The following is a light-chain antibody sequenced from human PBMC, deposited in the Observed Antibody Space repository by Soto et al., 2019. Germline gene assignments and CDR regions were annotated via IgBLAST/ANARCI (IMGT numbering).Light chain of an antibody. J-gene: IGLJ2*01. CDR3: QAWDISTVV. CDR1: KLGDKY. Sequence: SYELTQPPSVSVSPGQTASITCSGDKLGDKYACWYQQKPGQSPVVVIYQDSKRPSGIPERFSGSNSGNTATLTISGTQAMDEADYDCQAWDISTVVFGGGTKLTVL. V-gene: IGLV3-1*01. CDR2: QDS.